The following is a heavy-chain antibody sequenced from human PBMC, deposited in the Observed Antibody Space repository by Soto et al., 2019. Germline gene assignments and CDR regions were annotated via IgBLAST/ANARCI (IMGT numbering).Heavy chain of an antibody. Sequence: QVQLVQSGAEVKKPGASVKVSCKASGYTFTSYDINWVRQATGQGLEWMGWMNPNSGNTGYAQKFQGSVTMTRNTSISTAYTELSSLGSEDTAVYSCARGPRTGTTSDYWGQGTLVTVSS. J-gene: IGHJ4*02. CDR1: GYTFTSYD. CDR3: ARGPRTGTTSDY. D-gene: IGHD1-7*01. CDR2: MNPNSGNT. V-gene: IGHV1-8*01.